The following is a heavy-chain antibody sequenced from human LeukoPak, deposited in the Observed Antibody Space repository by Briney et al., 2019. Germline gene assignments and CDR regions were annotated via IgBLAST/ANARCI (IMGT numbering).Heavy chain of an antibody. CDR3: AKDRAGYRNYDY. CDR2: ISGSGGST. Sequence: PGGSLRLSCAASGFTFSSYAMSWVRQAPGKGLEWVSAISGSGGSTYYADSVKGRFTISRDNSKNTLYLQMNSLRAEDTALYYCAKDRAGYRNYDYWGQGTLVTVSS. J-gene: IGHJ4*02. D-gene: IGHD5-24*01. CDR1: GFTFSSYA. V-gene: IGHV3-23*01.